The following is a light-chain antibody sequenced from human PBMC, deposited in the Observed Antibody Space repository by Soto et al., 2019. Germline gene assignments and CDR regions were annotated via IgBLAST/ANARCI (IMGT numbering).Light chain of an antibody. Sequence: EIVLTQTPATLSLSPGERATLSCGASQTVAFTQVAWYQQRPGLAPRLLIYSESNRDTGIPGRFAASGSGTDLTPPIQRLEPEDSAIYYCQAYGGSPDIFGQGTKVEIK. CDR2: SES. J-gene: IGKJ2*01. CDR3: QAYGGSPDI. V-gene: IGKV3D-20*01. CDR1: QTVAFTQ.